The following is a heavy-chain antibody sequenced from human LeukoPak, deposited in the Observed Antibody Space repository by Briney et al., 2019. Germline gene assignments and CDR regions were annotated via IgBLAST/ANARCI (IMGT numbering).Heavy chain of an antibody. D-gene: IGHD2-8*01. V-gene: IGHV3-74*01. CDR3: ARDADGPGSLIDY. Sequence: PGGSLRLSCAASGFTFSSYWMQWVRQAPGGGLEWVSRGSSDGSTTTYADSVKGRFTISRDNGKNTLYLQINSLRAEDTAVYYCARDADGPGSLIDYWGQGTLVTVSS. CDR2: GSSDGSTT. J-gene: IGHJ4*02. CDR1: GFTFSSYW.